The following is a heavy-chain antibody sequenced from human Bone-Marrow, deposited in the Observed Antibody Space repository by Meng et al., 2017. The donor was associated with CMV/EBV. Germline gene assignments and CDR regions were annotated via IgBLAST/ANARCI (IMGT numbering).Heavy chain of an antibody. J-gene: IGHJ6*02. CDR2: IIPILGIA. Sequence: SVKVSCKASGGTFSSYAISWVRQAPGQGLEWMGGIIPILGIANYAQKFQGRVTITADKSTSTAYMELSSLRSEDTAVYYCAREGRYCSSTSCYTAWDYYYYYGMDVWGQGTTVTVSS. CDR1: GGTFSSYA. D-gene: IGHD2-2*02. CDR3: AREGRYCSSTSCYTAWDYYYYYGMDV. V-gene: IGHV1-69*10.